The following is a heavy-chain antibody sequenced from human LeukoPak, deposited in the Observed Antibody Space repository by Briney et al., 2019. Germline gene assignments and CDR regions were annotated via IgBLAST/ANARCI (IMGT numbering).Heavy chain of an antibody. CDR1: GGTFSSYA. V-gene: IGHV1-69*05. CDR2: IIPIFGTA. J-gene: IGHJ5*02. Sequence: SVKVSCKASGGTFSSYAISWVRQAPGQGLEWMGRIIPIFGTANYAQKFQGGVAITTDESTSTAYMELSSLRSEDTAVYYCARVAGYCSSTSCPMGWFDPWGQGTLVTVSS. D-gene: IGHD2-2*01. CDR3: ARVAGYCSSTSCPMGWFDP.